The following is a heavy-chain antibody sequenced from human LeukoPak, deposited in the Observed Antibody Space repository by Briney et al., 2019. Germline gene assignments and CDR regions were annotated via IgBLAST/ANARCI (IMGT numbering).Heavy chain of an antibody. CDR3: AELGITMIGGV. CDR1: GGSFSGYN. Sequence: SEALSLTCAVYGGSFSGYNWNWIRQAPGKGLEWIGEINHLGNNKKSPSLKGRVTLSVDTSKNQFSLKLTSVTAADTAVYYCAELGITMIGGVWGKGTTVTISS. CDR2: INHLGNN. V-gene: IGHV4-34*01. J-gene: IGHJ6*04. D-gene: IGHD3-10*02.